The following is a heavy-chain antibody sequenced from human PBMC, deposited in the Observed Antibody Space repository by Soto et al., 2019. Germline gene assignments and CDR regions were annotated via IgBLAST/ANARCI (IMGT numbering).Heavy chain of an antibody. V-gene: IGHV3-21*01. D-gene: IGHD4-17*01. CDR2: ISSSSSYI. Sequence: VGSLRLSCAASGFTFSSYSMNWVRQAPGKGLEWVSSISSSSSYIYYADSVKGRFTISRDNAKNSLYLQMNSLRAEDAAVYYCARDDYGGNSHFDYCGQGTLVTVSS. J-gene: IGHJ4*02. CDR1: GFTFSSYS. CDR3: ARDDYGGNSHFDY.